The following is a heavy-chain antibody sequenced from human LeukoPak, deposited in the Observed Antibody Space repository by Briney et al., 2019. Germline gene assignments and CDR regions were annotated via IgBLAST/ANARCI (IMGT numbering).Heavy chain of an antibody. CDR2: ISSSGSTI. J-gene: IGHJ4*02. V-gene: IGHV3-11*01. CDR1: GFTFSDYY. Sequence: GGSLRLSCAASGFTFSDYYMSWIRQAPGKGLEWVSYISSSGSTIYYADSVKGRFTISRDNAKNSLCLQMNSLRAEDTAVYYCAREADVLYASFDYWGPGTLVTVSS. CDR3: AREADVLYASFDY. D-gene: IGHD2-8*02.